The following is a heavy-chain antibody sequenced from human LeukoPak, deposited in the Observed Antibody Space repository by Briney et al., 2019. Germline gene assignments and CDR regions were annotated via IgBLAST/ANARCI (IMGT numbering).Heavy chain of an antibody. Sequence: SVKVSCKASGGTFSSYATSWVRQAPGQGLEWMGRIIPILGIANYAQKFQGRVTITADKSTSTAYMELSSLRSEDTAVYYCARGGSGSPFDYWGQGTLVTVSS. CDR1: GGTFSSYA. CDR3: ARGGSGSPFDY. D-gene: IGHD3-10*01. J-gene: IGHJ4*02. CDR2: IIPILGIA. V-gene: IGHV1-69*04.